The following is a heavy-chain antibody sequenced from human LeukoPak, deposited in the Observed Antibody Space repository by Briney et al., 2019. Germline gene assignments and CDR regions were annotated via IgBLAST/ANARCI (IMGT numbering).Heavy chain of an antibody. CDR2: IGTAGDT. V-gene: IGHV3-13*01. D-gene: IGHD3-10*01. Sequence: GGSLRLSCAASGFTFSSYWMSWVRQATGKGLEWVSAIGTAGDTYYPGSVKGRFTISRENAKNSLYLQMNSLRAGDTAVYYCARALDSYYSYGMDVWGQGTTVTVSS. J-gene: IGHJ6*02. CDR3: ARALDSYYSYGMDV. CDR1: GFTFSSYW.